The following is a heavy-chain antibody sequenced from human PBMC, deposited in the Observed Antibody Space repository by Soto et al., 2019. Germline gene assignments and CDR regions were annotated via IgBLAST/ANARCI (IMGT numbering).Heavy chain of an antibody. Sequence: LTGAVSGGSFSSGGYSWCWISQQPGKGLEWIGYIYYSGSTYYNPSLKSRVTISVDTSKNQFSLKLSSVTAADTAVYYCARAQITEIVVVQAAIVPDYWGQGTLVTVSS. CDR3: ARAQITEIVVVQAAIVPDY. CDR1: GGSFSSGGYS. V-gene: IGHV4-31*11. J-gene: IGHJ4*02. D-gene: IGHD2-2*01. CDR2: IYYSGST.